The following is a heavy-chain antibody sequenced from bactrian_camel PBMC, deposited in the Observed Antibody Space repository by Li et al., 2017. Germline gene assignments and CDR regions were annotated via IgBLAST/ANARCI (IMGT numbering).Heavy chain of an antibody. V-gene: IGHV3S54*01. CDR2: IYTGGGST. CDR1: GDTYC. D-gene: IGHD1*01. Sequence: HVQLVESGGGSVEAGGTLRLSCAASGDTYCMAWFRQAPGKERELVASIYTGGGSTYYHDSVKGRFTISRDNDKSALYLQLNNLKPEDTAIYYCVNQGGYWDFVDWGQGTQVTVS. J-gene: IGHJ4*01. CDR3: VNQGGYWDFVD.